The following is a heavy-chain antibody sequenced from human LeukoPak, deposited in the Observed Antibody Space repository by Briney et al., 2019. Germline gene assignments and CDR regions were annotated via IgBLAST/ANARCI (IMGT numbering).Heavy chain of an antibody. CDR2: VYYSGST. D-gene: IGHD2-15*01. J-gene: IGHJ4*02. CDR3: ARIHRYCSGGACYVLDN. Sequence: SETLSLTCVVSGGSVSGYYWGWIRQPPGRGLEWIGYVYYSGSTDYNPSFKSRITISVDTSRNQFSLQLSSVTAADTAVYYCARIHRYCSGGACYVLDNWGQGTLVAVSS. V-gene: IGHV4-59*02. CDR1: GGSVSGYY.